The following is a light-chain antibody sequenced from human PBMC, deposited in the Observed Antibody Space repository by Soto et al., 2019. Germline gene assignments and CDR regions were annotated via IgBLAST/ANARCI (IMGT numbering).Light chain of an antibody. CDR2: GAS. CDR1: QSVSSSY. Sequence: EIVLTQSPGTLSLSPGERAILSCRASQSVSSSYLAWYQQKPGQAPRLLIYGASIRATGIPDRFSGSGSGTDFTLTISRLAPEDFAVYYCQQYDSSPITFGPGTKVDIK. J-gene: IGKJ3*01. V-gene: IGKV3-20*01. CDR3: QQYDSSPIT.